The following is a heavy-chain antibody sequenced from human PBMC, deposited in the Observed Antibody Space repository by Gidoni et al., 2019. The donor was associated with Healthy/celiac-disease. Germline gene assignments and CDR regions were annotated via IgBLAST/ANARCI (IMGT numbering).Heavy chain of an antibody. J-gene: IGHJ6*02. CDR2: ISGSGGST. V-gene: IGHV3-23*01. CDR3: AKDLTSHYPKPSSGLHYYYYYGMDV. CDR1: GFTFSSYA. Sequence: EVQLLESGGGLVQPGGSLRLSCAASGFTFSSYAMSWVRQAPGKGLEWVSAISGSGGSTYYADSVKGRFTISRDNSKNTLYLQMNSLRAEDTAVYYCAKDLTSHYPKPSSGLHYYYYYGMDVWGQGTTVTVSS. D-gene: IGHD6-19*01.